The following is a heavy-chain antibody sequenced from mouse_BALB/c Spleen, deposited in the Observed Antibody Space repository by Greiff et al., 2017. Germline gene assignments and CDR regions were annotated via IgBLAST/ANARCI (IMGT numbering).Heavy chain of an antibody. Sequence: QVQLQQPGAELVMPGASVKMSCKASGYTFTDYWMHWVKQRPGQGLEWIGAIDTSDSYTSYNQKFKGKATLTVDESSSTAYMQLSSLTSEDSAVYYCARSGNYEAMVYWGQGTSVTVSS. CDR3: ARSGNYEAMVY. D-gene: IGHD2-1*01. J-gene: IGHJ4*01. CDR2: IDTSDSYT. CDR1: GYTFTDYW. V-gene: IGHV1-69*01.